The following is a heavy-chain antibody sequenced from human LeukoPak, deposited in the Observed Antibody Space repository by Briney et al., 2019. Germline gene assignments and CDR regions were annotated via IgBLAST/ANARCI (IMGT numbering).Heavy chain of an antibody. CDR2: INPHSGGT. J-gene: IGHJ4*02. V-gene: IGHV1-2*02. Sequence: GASVKVPCKASGYTFTGYFMHWVRQAPGQGLEWMGWINPHSGGTDNAQNFQGRVTMTRDTSISTVYMELSRLRSDDTAVYYCSREDYWGQGTLVTVSS. CDR3: SREDY. CDR1: GYTFTGYF.